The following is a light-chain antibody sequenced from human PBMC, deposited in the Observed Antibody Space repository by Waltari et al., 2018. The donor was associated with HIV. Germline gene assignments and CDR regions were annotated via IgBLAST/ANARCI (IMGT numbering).Light chain of an antibody. V-gene: IGLV2-11*01. CDR2: DVS. CDR3: CSYAGSYIWV. J-gene: IGLJ3*02. CDR1: RSDVCGYNY. Sequence: QSALTQPRSVSGSPGQSVTISCTETRSDVCGYNYVSWYQQHPGKAPKAMIYDVSRRPSGVPDAFSGSKPGNTASLTISGLQAEDEADYYCCSYAGSYIWVFGGGTKLTVL.